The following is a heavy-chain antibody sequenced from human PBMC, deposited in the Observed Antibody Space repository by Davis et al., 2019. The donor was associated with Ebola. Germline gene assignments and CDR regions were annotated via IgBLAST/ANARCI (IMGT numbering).Heavy chain of an antibody. CDR3: AKSLMGSSWPVDY. V-gene: IGHV3-9*01. CDR1: GFTFDDYA. D-gene: IGHD6-13*01. Sequence: SLKISCAASGFTFDDYAMHWVRQAPGKGLEWVSGISWNSGSIGYADSVKGRFTISRDNAKNSLYLQMNSLRAEDTALYYCAKSLMGSSWPVDYWGQGTLVTVSS. J-gene: IGHJ4*02. CDR2: ISWNSGSI.